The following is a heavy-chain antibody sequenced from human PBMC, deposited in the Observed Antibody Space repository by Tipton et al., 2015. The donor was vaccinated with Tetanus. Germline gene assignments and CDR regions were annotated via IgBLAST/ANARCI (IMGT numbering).Heavy chain of an antibody. CDR3: ARAAGFLGMTHDF. Sequence: TLSLTCTVSGASFSSGDYYWIWSRKPPGKDLEWIGYIYQTGTTYYNPSLKGRVTISMDRSNTQFSLRLDSLTAADTAVYYCARAAGFLGMTHDFWGRGTLVTVSS. CDR1: GASFSSGDYY. CDR2: IYQTGTT. J-gene: IGHJ4*02. V-gene: IGHV4-30-4*01. D-gene: IGHD2/OR15-2a*01.